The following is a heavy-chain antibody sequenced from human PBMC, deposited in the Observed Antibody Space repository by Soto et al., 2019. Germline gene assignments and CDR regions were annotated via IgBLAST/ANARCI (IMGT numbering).Heavy chain of an antibody. CDR3: ARVGYCSGGSCYSIYYYYYGMDV. D-gene: IGHD2-15*01. J-gene: IGHJ6*02. V-gene: IGHV1-2*04. CDR2: INPNIGAT. Sequence: ASVKVSCKASGYTFTDYYIHWVRQAPGQGLEWLGWINPNIGATNYAQNFQGWVTMTRDTSINTAYMELSSLKSDDTAVYYCARVGYCSGGSCYSIYYYYYGMDVWG. CDR1: GYTFTDYY.